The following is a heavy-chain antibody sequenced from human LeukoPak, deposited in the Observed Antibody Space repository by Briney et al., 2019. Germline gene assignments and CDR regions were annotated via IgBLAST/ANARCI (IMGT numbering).Heavy chain of an antibody. CDR3: ARDREFYHMDV. CDR2: INHSGST. V-gene: IGHV4-34*01. D-gene: IGHD3-10*01. J-gene: IGHJ6*03. Sequence: SETLSLTCAVYGGSFSGYYWSWIRQPPGKGLEWIGEINHSGSTNYNPSLKSRVTISVDTFKNQFSLKLSSVTAADTAVYYCARDREFYHMDVWGKGTTVTVSS. CDR1: GGSFSGYY.